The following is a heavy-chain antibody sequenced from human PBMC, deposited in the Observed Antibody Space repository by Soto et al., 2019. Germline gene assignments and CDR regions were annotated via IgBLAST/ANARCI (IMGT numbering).Heavy chain of an antibody. V-gene: IGHV3-30-3*01. CDR2: ISYDGSNK. J-gene: IGHJ4*02. Sequence: ESGGGVVQPGRSLRLSCAASGFTFSSYAMLWVRQAPGKGLEWVAVISYDGSNKYYADSVKGRFTISRDNSKNTLYLQMNSLRAEDTAVYYCARDLHYDILTGGGYYFDYWGQGTLVTVSS. D-gene: IGHD3-9*01. CDR3: ARDLHYDILTGGGYYFDY. CDR1: GFTFSSYA.